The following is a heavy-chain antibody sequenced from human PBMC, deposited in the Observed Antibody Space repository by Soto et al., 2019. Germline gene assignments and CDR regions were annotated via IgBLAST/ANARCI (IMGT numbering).Heavy chain of an antibody. J-gene: IGHJ4*02. Sequence: QVQLVESGGGVVQPGRSLRLSCAASGFTFSSYGMHWVRQAPGKGLEWVAVIWYDGSNKYYADSVKGRFTISRDNSKNTLYLQKNSLRAEDTAVYYCARPYSGYEFDYWGQGTLVTVSS. CDR3: ARPYSGYEFDY. V-gene: IGHV3-33*01. CDR1: GFTFSSYG. CDR2: IWYDGSNK. D-gene: IGHD5-12*01.